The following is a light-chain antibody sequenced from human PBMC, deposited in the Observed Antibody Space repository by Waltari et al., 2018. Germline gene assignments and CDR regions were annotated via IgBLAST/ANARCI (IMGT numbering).Light chain of an antibody. V-gene: IGLV2-23*01. CDR1: SSDVGTYNL. CDR3: SSYAGNCNLVV. CDR2: EAT. Sequence: QCALTQPASVSGSPGQSITISCTGTSSDVGTYNLVSWSQQHPGKAPKLMIYEATKRPSGVSNRFSGSKSGNTASLTISGLQAEDEADYYCSSYAGNCNLVVFGGGTKLTVL. J-gene: IGLJ2*01.